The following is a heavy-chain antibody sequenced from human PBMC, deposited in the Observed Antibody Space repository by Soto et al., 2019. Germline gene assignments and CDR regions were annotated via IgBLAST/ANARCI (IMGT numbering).Heavy chain of an antibody. D-gene: IGHD5-18*01. CDR2: ISGSDGRT. CDR3: AKGVSQYTPLALFDY. V-gene: IGHV3-23*01. CDR1: GFTFSSYA. J-gene: IGHJ4*02. Sequence: GSLRLSCAASGFTFSSYAMSWVRQAPGKGLEWVSTISGSDGRTYSTDSVKGRFTISRDNSRNTAYLQMNSLRVEDTAVYYCAKGVSQYTPLALFDYWGRGTLVTVSS.